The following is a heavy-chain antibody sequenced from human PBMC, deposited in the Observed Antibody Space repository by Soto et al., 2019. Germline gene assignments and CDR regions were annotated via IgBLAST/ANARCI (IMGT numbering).Heavy chain of an antibody. J-gene: IGHJ4*02. D-gene: IGHD3-3*01. CDR1: GFTSSSHW. Sequence: AGGSLRLSCTASGFTSSSHWMTWVRQAPGKALEWVANIKQDGSEEYYVDSVKGRFTISRDNAKNSLFLQMNSLRAEDTVVYYCASRPSDRNYYGVFDYWGQGTLVTVSS. CDR3: ASRPSDRNYYGVFDY. V-gene: IGHV3-7*03. CDR2: IKQDGSEE.